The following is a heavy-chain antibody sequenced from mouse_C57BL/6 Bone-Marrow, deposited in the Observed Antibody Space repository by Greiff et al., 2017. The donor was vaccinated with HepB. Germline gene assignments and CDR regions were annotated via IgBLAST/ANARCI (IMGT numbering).Heavy chain of an antibody. Sequence: QVQLKQSGAELARPGASVKLSCKASGYTFTSYGISWVKQRPGQGLEWIGEIYPRSGNTYYNEKFKGKATLTADKSSITAYMELRSLTSEDSAVYFCADDYYPMDYWGQGTSVTVSS. V-gene: IGHV1-81*01. CDR1: GYTFTSYG. J-gene: IGHJ4*01. D-gene: IGHD2-3*01. CDR2: IYPRSGNT. CDR3: ADDYYPMDY.